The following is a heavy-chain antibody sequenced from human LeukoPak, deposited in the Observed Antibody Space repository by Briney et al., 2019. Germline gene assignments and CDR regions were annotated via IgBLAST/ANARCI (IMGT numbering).Heavy chain of an antibody. CDR3: AKGESHPKYYFDY. J-gene: IGHJ4*02. CDR2: ISGSDGST. Sequence: GGSLRLSCAASGFTFSTYAMRWVRQAPGKGLAWVSSISGSDGSTYYADSAKGRFTISRDNSKNTLYLQMNSLRAEDTAVYYCAKGESHPKYYFDYWGQGTLVTVSS. V-gene: IGHV3-23*01. D-gene: IGHD3-10*01. CDR1: GFTFSTYA.